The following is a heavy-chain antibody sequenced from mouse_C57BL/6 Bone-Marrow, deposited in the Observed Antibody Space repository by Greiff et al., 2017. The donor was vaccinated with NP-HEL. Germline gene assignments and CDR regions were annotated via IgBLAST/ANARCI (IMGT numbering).Heavy chain of an antibody. V-gene: IGHV3-6*01. Sequence: EVKLEESGPGLVKPSQSLSLTCSVTGYSITSGYYWNWIRQFPGNKLEWMGYISYDGSNNYNPSLKNRISITRDTSKNQFFLKLNSVTTEDTATYYCARAVYYDYDGPAWFAYWGQGTLVTVSA. CDR2: ISYDGSN. CDR3: ARAVYYDYDGPAWFAY. CDR1: GYSITSGYY. J-gene: IGHJ3*01. D-gene: IGHD2-4*01.